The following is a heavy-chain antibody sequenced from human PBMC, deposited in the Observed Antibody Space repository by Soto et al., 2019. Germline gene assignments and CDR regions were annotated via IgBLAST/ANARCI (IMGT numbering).Heavy chain of an antibody. CDR2: IDPSDSYT. D-gene: IGHD3-9*01. Sequence: PGESLKISCKGSGYSFTSYWISWVRQMPGKGLEWMGRIDPSDSYTNYSPSFQGHVTISADKSISTAYLQWSSLKASDTAMYYCAIRIHYDILTGYYGRDVWGQGTTVTVSS. V-gene: IGHV5-10-1*01. J-gene: IGHJ6*02. CDR1: GYSFTSYW. CDR3: AIRIHYDILTGYYGRDV.